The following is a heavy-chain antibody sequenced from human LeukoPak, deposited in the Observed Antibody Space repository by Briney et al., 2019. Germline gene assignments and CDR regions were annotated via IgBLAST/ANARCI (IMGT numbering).Heavy chain of an antibody. CDR2: ISGSGGST. J-gene: IGHJ4*02. CDR3: AKGNAVPAASLHFDY. Sequence: SGGSLRLSCAASGFTFSSYAMSWVRQAPGKGLEWVSAISGSGGSTYYADSVKGRFTISRDNSKNTLYLQMNSLRAEDTAVYYCAKGNAVPAASLHFDYWGQGTLVTVSS. D-gene: IGHD2-2*01. V-gene: IGHV3-23*01. CDR1: GFTFSSYA.